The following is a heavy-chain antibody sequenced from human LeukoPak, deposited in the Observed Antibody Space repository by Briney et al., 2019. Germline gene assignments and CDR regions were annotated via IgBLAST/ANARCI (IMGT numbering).Heavy chain of an antibody. V-gene: IGHV3-21*01. D-gene: IGHD3-22*01. Sequence: GGSLRLSCAASGFTFSSYSVTWVRQAPGKGLEWVSSISSSSSYIYYADSVKGRFTISGDNAKNSLYLQMNSLRAEDTAVYYCARDGREEYYYDSSGYNYWGQGTLVTVSS. J-gene: IGHJ4*02. CDR3: ARDGREEYYYDSSGYNY. CDR2: ISSSSSYI. CDR1: GFTFSSYS.